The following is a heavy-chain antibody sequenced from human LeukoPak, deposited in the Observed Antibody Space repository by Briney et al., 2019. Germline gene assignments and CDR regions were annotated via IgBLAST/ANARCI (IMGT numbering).Heavy chain of an antibody. D-gene: IGHD2-2*01. CDR2: IYPSGDT. J-gene: IGHJ5*02. CDR1: GYTFAGYY. Sequence: ASVKVSCKASGYTFAGYYMHWVRQAPGQGLEWMGWIYPSGDTNYAQKFQDRVTMTRDTSINTAYLELSRLSSDDTAVYYCARGSDYCSSTDCYSNWFYPWGQGTLVTVSS. V-gene: IGHV1-2*02. CDR3: ARGSDYCSSTDCYSNWFYP.